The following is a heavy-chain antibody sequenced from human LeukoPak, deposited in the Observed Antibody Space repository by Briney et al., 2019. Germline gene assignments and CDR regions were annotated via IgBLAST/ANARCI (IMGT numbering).Heavy chain of an antibody. V-gene: IGHV3-33*01. D-gene: IGHD2-2*01. J-gene: IGHJ6*02. Sequence: PGRSLRLSCAASGFTFSSYGMHWVRQAPGKGLEWVSAIWYDGSNKYYADSVKGRFTISRDNSKNTLYLQVNSLRAEDTAVYYCARDHYCSSTSCYGGPGYYYGMDVWGQGTTVTVSS. CDR2: IWYDGSNK. CDR3: ARDHYCSSTSCYGGPGYYYGMDV. CDR1: GFTFSSYG.